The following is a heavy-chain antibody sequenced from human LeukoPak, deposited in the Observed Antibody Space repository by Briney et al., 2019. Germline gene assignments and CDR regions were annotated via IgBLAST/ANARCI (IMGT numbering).Heavy chain of an antibody. Sequence: SETLSLTCTVSGGSISSYYWSWIRQPPGKGLEWIGYIYYSGSTNYNPSLKSRVTISVDTSKNQFSLKLSSVTAADTAVYYCARGPLPAATFDYWGQGTLVTVSS. V-gene: IGHV4-59*12. CDR2: IYYSGST. CDR1: GGSISSYY. D-gene: IGHD2-2*01. CDR3: ARGPLPAATFDY. J-gene: IGHJ4*02.